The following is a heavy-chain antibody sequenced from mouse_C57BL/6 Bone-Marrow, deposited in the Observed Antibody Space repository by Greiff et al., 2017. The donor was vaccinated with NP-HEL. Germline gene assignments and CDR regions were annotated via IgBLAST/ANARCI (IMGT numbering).Heavy chain of an antibody. D-gene: IGHD2-1*01. CDR1: GFTFSSYA. CDR2: ISDGCSYT. Sequence: DVMLVESGGGLVKPGGSLKLSCAASGFTFSSYAMSWVRQTPEKRLEWVATISDGCSYTYYPDNVKGRFTISRDNAKNNLYLQMSHLKSEDTAMYYCARERVYYGNSAWFAYWGQGTLVTVSA. V-gene: IGHV5-4*01. J-gene: IGHJ3*01. CDR3: ARERVYYGNSAWFAY.